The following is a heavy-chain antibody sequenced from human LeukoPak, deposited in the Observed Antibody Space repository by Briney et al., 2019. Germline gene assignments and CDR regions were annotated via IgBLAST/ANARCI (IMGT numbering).Heavy chain of an antibody. CDR1: GFTFYTCG. CDR3: AKEVRTGGFGKFDP. J-gene: IGHJ5*02. Sequence: GGSLRLSCAASGFTFYTCGMQWVRQAPGKGLEWVAFIRNDGSNKYYADSVKGRFTISRDNSNNTLYLQMNSLRPEDTAVYYCAKEVRTGGFGKFDPWGQGTLVTVSS. D-gene: IGHD3-10*01. CDR2: IRNDGSNK. V-gene: IGHV3-30*02.